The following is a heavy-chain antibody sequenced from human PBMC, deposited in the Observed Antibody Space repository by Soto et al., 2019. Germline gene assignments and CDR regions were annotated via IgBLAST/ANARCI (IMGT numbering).Heavy chain of an antibody. J-gene: IGHJ6*02. CDR1: GGSISSGGYY. Sequence: QVQLQESGPGLVKPSQTLSLTCTVSGGSISSGGYYWSWIRQHPGKGLEWIGYIYYSGSTNYNPSLNSRVTISVDTSKNQFSLKLSSVTAADTAVYYCARVYSSSWSPIPSEMDVWGQGTTVTVSS. V-gene: IGHV4-31*03. D-gene: IGHD6-13*01. CDR2: IYYSGST. CDR3: ARVYSSSWSPIPSEMDV.